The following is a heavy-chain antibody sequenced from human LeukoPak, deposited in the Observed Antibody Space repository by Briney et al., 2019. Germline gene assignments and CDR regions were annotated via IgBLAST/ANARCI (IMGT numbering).Heavy chain of an antibody. CDR2: FDPEDGET. CDR1: GCTLTELS. V-gene: IGHV1-24*01. J-gene: IGHJ4*02. D-gene: IGHD4-23*01. Sequence: ASVKVSRKVSGCTLTELSMHWVRQAPGKGLEWMGGFDPEDGETIYAQKFQGRVTMTEDTSTDTAYMELSSLRSEDTAVYYCATGQRTTVVTPHYFDYWGQGTLVTVSS. CDR3: ATGQRTTVVTPHYFDY.